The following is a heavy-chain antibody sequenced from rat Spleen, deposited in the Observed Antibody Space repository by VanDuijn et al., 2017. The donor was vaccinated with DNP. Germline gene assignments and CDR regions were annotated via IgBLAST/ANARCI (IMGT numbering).Heavy chain of an antibody. D-gene: IGHD1-6*01. CDR3: ARGDILRSFDY. CDR1: GYSITSSYR. V-gene: IGHV3-3*01. J-gene: IGHJ2*01. CDR2: INSAGST. Sequence: VQLQESGPGLVEPSQSLSLTCSVTGYSITSSYRWNWIRKFPGNKLEWMVYINSAGSTNYNPSLKGRISITSDTSKNQFLLQVNSVTTEDTATYYCARGDILRSFDYWGQGVMVTVSS.